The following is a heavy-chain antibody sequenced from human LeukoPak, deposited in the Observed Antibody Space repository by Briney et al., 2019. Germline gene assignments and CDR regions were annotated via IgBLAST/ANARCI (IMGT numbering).Heavy chain of an antibody. CDR1: GFTFSSYG. CDR2: ISGGGRRT. J-gene: IGHJ4*02. D-gene: IGHD3-16*01. V-gene: IGHV3-23*01. CDR3: AKDLGYDYVWGEGNFYDY. Sequence: GGSLRLSCAASGFTFSSYGMSWVRQAPGKGLKWVSVISGGGRRTDYADSVKGRFTISRDNSKNTLYLQMNSLRVEDTAVYYCAKDLGYDYVWGEGNFYDYWGQGTLVTVSS.